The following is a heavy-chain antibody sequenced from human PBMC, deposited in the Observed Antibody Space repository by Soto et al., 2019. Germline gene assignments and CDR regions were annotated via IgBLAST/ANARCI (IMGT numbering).Heavy chain of an antibody. J-gene: IGHJ4*02. CDR2: INHSGST. CDR1: GGSFSGYY. Sequence: XATLSLTCAVYGGSFSGYYWSWIRQPPGKGLEWIGEINHSGSTNYNPSLKSRVTISVDTSKNQFSLKLSSVTAADTAVYYCARAPGIAAAANGYWGQGTLVTVSS. D-gene: IGHD6-13*01. CDR3: ARAPGIAAAANGY. V-gene: IGHV4-34*01.